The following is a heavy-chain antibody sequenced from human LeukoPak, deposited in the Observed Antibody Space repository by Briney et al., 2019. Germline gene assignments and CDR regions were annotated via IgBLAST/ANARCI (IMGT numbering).Heavy chain of an antibody. J-gene: IGHJ4*02. D-gene: IGHD6-19*01. Sequence: GGSLRLSCTASGFTPSNAWTTWVPQVPGKGLEGVGIIKTKTDGETTDCAAPVKGRYTISRDDSKNTGFLQMNMLKTDDTAGYYCATDPAGTLVYWGQGTLVTVSS. CDR1: GFTPSNAW. V-gene: IGHV3-15*01. CDR2: IKTKTDGETT. CDR3: ATDPAGTLVY.